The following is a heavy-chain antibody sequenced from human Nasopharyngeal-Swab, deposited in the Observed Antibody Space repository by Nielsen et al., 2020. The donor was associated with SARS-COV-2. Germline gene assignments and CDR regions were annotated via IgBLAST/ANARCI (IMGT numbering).Heavy chain of an antibody. Sequence: GGSLRLSCAASGFTFSSYSMNWVRQAPGKGLEWVSSISSSSSYIYYADSVKGRFTISRDNAKNSLYLQMNSLRAEDTAVYYCAKGRSNRDAFDIWGQGTMVTVSS. D-gene: IGHD1-14*01. CDR1: GFTFSSYS. V-gene: IGHV3-21*04. CDR2: ISSSSSYI. J-gene: IGHJ3*02. CDR3: AKGRSNRDAFDI.